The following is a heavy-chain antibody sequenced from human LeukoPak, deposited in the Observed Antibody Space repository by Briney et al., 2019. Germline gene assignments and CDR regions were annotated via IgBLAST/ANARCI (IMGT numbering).Heavy chain of an antibody. CDR3: TTGIWDYGDSLSFY. J-gene: IGHJ1*01. V-gene: IGHV3-11*01. D-gene: IGHD4-17*01. CDR1: GFTFSGDY. Sequence: GGSLRLSCAASGFTFSGDYMSWIRQAPGKGLEWVSYISSVGSSTVYADSVKGRFTISRDNTKSSLFLQMNSLRAEDTAVYYCTTGIWDYGDSLSFYWGQGTLVTVSS. CDR2: ISSVGSST.